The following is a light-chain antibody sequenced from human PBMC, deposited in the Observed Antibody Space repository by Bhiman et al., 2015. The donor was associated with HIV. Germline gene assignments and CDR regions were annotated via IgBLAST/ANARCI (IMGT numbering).Light chain of an antibody. Sequence: QSALTQPASVSGSPGQSITISCTGTSSDVGGYNYVSWYQQHPGKAPKLMIYDVSKRPSGVSNRFSGSKSGNTASLTISGLQAEDEADYYCSSHTSRDLQVFGSGTTVTVL. CDR2: DVS. J-gene: IGLJ1*01. V-gene: IGLV2-14*01. CDR3: SSHTSRDLQV. CDR1: SSDVGGYNY.